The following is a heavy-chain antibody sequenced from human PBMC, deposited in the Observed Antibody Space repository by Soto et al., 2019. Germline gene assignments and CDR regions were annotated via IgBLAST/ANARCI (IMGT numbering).Heavy chain of an antibody. D-gene: IGHD2-15*01. CDR2: ISSSGSTI. J-gene: IGHJ3*02. Sequence: GGSLRLSCAASGFTFSDYYMSWIRQAPGKGLEWVSYISSSGSTIYYADSVKGRFTISRDNAKNSLYLQMNSLRAEDTAVYYCARDYCSGGSCYPVGDAFDICGQGTMVTVSS. CDR1: GFTFSDYY. CDR3: ARDYCSGGSCYPVGDAFDI. V-gene: IGHV3-11*01.